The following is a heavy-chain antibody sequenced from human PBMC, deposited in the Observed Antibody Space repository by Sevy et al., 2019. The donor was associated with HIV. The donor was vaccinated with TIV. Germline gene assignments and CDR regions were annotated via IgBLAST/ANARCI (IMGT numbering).Heavy chain of an antibody. J-gene: IGHJ4*02. CDR2: IYPGDSET. CDR1: GYSFTNYW. CDR3: ARFYDSSGHFPSDY. Sequence: HGESLKISCKGSGYSFTNYWIAWVRQMPGKGLEWMGIIYPGDSETRYSPSFQGQVTTSADKSINTAYLHWSSLKASDTAMYYCARFYDSSGHFPSDYWGQGTLVTVSS. D-gene: IGHD3-22*01. V-gene: IGHV5-51*01.